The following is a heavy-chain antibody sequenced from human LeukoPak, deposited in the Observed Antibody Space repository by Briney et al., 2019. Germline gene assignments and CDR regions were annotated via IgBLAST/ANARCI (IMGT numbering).Heavy chain of an antibody. CDR3: ARDHHRRLYNSQARNTFDI. CDR1: GFTFSRSW. Sequence: VGSLRLSCAASGFTFSRSWMSWVRQAPAQGLEWGANIKQDGSEKYYVDSVKAPFTTSSDNPKNSLYLKMNSLRAEDPAAYYSARDHHRRLYNSQARNTFDIWGQGTMVTVSS. V-gene: IGHV3-7*01. CDR2: IKQDGSEK. D-gene: IGHD1-14*01. J-gene: IGHJ3*02.